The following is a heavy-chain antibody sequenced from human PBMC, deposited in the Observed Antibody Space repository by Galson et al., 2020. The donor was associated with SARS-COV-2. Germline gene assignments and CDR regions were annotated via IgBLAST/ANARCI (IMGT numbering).Heavy chain of an antibody. V-gene: IGHV3-43D*03. CDR1: GFTFDDYA. J-gene: IGHJ4*02. CDR2: ISWDGGST. Sequence: GGSLRLSCAASGFTFDDYAMHWVRQAPGKGLEWVSLISWDGGSTYYADSVKGRFTISRDNSNNSLYLQMNSLRAEDTALYYCAKGLSAMAMITFGGVIAPFDYWGQGTLVTVSS. D-gene: IGHD3-16*02. CDR3: AKGLSAMAMITFGGVIAPFDY.